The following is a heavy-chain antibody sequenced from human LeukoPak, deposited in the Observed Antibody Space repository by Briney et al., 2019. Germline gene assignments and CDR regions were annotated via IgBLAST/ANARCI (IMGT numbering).Heavy chain of an antibody. D-gene: IGHD1-7*01. CDR2: VYSTGTP. Sequence: SETLSLTCSVSGDSISRRSSYWTWIRQPAGRGLEWIGRVYSTGTPNYNPSLKSRVTMSVDTSKNQFSLKLSSVTAADTAVYYCARELELRYWGQGTLVTVSS. V-gene: IGHV4-61*02. CDR3: ARELELRY. J-gene: IGHJ4*02. CDR1: GDSISRRSSY.